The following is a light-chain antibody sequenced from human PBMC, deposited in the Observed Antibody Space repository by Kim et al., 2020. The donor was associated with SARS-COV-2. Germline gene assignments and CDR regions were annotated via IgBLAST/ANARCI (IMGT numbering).Light chain of an antibody. CDR2: GAS. J-gene: IGKJ1*01. Sequence: ETVMTQSPATLSVSPGERATLSCRASQSVSSNLAWYQQRPGQAPRLLIYGASTRATGIPARFSGSGSGTEFTLTISSLQSEDFAVYYCHQYNDWQTFGHGTKVDIK. V-gene: IGKV3-15*01. CDR1: QSVSSN. CDR3: HQYNDWQT.